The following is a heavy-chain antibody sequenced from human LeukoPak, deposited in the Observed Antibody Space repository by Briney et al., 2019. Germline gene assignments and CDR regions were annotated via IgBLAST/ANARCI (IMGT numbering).Heavy chain of an antibody. V-gene: IGHV1-18*01. J-gene: IGHJ6*03. Sequence: ASVKVSCKASGYTFTSYGISWVRQAPGQGLEWMGWISAYNGNTNYAQKLQGRVTMTTDTSTSTAYMELRSLRSDDTAVYYCARDSRRYCSSTSCHTHYYYYYMDVWGKGTTVTVSS. CDR3: ARDSRRYCSSTSCHTHYYYYYMDV. CDR1: GYTFTSYG. CDR2: ISAYNGNT. D-gene: IGHD2-2*02.